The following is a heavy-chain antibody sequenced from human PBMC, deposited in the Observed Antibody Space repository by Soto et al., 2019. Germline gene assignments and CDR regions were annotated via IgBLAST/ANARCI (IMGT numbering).Heavy chain of an antibody. J-gene: IGHJ4*02. Sequence: PWLSLRLSCVASGFTLSDYYLSWIRQAPGKGLEWISYISISVNTVYYADSVEGRFTISRDYAQNSLYLQMNNLRAEDTAVYYCARDSRVYYGSGSSVDGWGKGNLGTGSS. D-gene: IGHD3-10*01. CDR1: GFTLSDYY. V-gene: IGHV3-11*01. CDR3: ARDSRVYYGSGSSVDG. CDR2: ISISVNTV.